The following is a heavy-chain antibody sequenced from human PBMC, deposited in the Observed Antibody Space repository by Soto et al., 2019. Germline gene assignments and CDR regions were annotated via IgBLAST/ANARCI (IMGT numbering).Heavy chain of an antibody. Sequence: ASVKVSCKASGGTFSSYAISWVRQAPGQGLEWMGGIIPIFGTANYAQKFQGRVTITADKSTSTAYMELSSLRSEDTAVYYCARSRSGYSYGYFPKYYFYGMDVWGQGTTVTVSS. J-gene: IGHJ6*02. D-gene: IGHD5-18*01. CDR3: ARSRSGYSYGYFPKYYFYGMDV. CDR1: GGTFSSYA. CDR2: IIPIFGTA. V-gene: IGHV1-69*06.